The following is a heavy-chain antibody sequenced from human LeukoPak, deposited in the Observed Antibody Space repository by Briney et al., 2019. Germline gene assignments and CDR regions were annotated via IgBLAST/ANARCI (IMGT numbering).Heavy chain of an antibody. CDR3: ATHPGDYWFGYLQL. J-gene: IGHJ4*02. V-gene: IGHV3-21*01. CDR1: GFTFSSYS. CDR2: ISSSSSYI. D-gene: IGHD3-10*01. Sequence: PGGSLRLSCAASGFTFSSYSMNWVRQAPGKGLEWVSSISSSSSYIYYADSVKGRFTISRDNAKNSLYLQMNSLRAEDTAVYYCATHPGDYWFGYLQLWGQGTLVTVSS.